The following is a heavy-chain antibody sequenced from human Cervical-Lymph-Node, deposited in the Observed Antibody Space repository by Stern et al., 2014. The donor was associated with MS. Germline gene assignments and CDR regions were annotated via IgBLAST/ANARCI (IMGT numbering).Heavy chain of an antibody. CDR1: RGTFSDNA. J-gene: IGHJ5*02. Sequence: QVQLVQSGAEVKKPGSSVKVSCKLFRGTFSDNAISWVRQAPGQGIEWMGGIIPIFGSTDYAQKFQGRVTITADESTNTVYMELSSLRSEDTAVYYCARGAYCCGDCYWGWFDPWGQGTLVTVSS. CDR3: ARGAYCCGDCYWGWFDP. D-gene: IGHD2-21*02. CDR2: IIPIFGST. V-gene: IGHV1-69*01.